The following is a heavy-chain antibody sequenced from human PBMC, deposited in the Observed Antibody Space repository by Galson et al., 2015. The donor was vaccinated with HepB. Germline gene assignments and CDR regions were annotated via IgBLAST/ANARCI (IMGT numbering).Heavy chain of an antibody. CDR2: ISYDGSNK. CDR1: GFTFSSYV. CDR3: ARDGGYYDSSGLFDS. Sequence: SLRLSCAASGFTFSSYVMHWVRQAPGKGLEWVAVISYDGSNKYYADSVKGRFTISGDKSKNTLYLQMNSLRAEYTALYYCARDGGYYDSSGLFDSWGQGTLVTVSS. D-gene: IGHD3-22*01. V-gene: IGHV3-30-3*01. J-gene: IGHJ4*02.